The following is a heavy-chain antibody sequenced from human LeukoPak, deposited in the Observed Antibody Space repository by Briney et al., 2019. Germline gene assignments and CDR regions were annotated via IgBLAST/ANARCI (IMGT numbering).Heavy chain of an antibody. CDR1: GGTFSSYA. Sequence: SVKVSCKASGGTFSSYAISWVRQVPGQGLEWMGRIIPILGIANYAQKFQGRVTITADKSTSTAYMELSSLRSEDTAVYYCARHEYNTMVRGVSNWFDPWGQGTLVTVSS. D-gene: IGHD3-10*01. V-gene: IGHV1-69*04. CDR3: ARHEYNTMVRGVSNWFDP. CDR2: IIPILGIA. J-gene: IGHJ5*02.